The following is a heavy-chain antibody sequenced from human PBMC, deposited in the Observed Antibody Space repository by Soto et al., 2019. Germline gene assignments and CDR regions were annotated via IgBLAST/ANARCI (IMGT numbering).Heavy chain of an antibody. CDR2: TYSGGST. V-gene: IGHV3-66*01. CDR3: ARAPSWTAGPFDY. J-gene: IGHJ4*02. CDR1: GFTVSSNY. D-gene: IGHD6-25*01. Sequence: EVQLVESGGGLVQPGGSLRLSCAASGFTVSSNYMSWVRQAPGKGPEWVSVTYSGGSTYYADSVKGRFTISRDNSKNTRYLQMNLLRAEDTAVYYCARAPSWTAGPFDYWGQGTLVTVSS.